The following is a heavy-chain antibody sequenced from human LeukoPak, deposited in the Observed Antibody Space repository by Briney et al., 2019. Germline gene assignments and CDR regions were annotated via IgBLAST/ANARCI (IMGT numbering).Heavy chain of an antibody. CDR1: GFTFSSYW. J-gene: IGHJ4*02. V-gene: IGHV3-74*01. CDR3: ARRSSGWTNDY. Sequence: GGSLRLSCAASGFTFSSYWMHWVRQAPGKGLVWVSRISYDGGDPSYADSVKGRFTISRDNAKNTLYLQMNSLTAEDTAVYYCARRSSGWTNDYWGQGTLVTVSS. CDR2: ISYDGGDP. D-gene: IGHD6-19*01.